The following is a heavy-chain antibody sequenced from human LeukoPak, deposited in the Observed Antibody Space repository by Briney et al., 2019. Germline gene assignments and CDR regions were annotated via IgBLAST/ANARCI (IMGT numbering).Heavy chain of an antibody. J-gene: IGHJ3*02. D-gene: IGHD3-3*01. CDR2: IKQDGSEK. V-gene: IGHV3-7*01. CDR1: GFTFSNYW. CDR3: ASPEWLPDSIDI. Sequence: GGSLRLSCAASGFTFSNYWMTWVRQAPGKGLEWVATIKQDGSEKYYVDSVKGRFTISGDNAKNSLYLQMNSLRAEDTAVYYCASPEWLPDSIDIWGQGTMVTVSS.